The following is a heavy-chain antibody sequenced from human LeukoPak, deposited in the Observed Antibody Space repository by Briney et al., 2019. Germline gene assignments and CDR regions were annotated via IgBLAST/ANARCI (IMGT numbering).Heavy chain of an antibody. CDR1: GFTFSRYW. Sequence: GGSLRLSCAASGFTFSRYWMHWVRQAPGKGLVWVSRIKSDGSSTNYADSVKGRFTISRDNAKNTLYLQMNSLRAEDTAVYYCASQLTEGYWGQGTLVTVSS. CDR2: IKSDGSST. CDR3: ASQLTEGY. V-gene: IGHV3-74*01. D-gene: IGHD1-14*01. J-gene: IGHJ4*02.